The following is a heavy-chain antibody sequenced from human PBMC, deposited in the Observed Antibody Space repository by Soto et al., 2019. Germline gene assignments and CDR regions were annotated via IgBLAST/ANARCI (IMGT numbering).Heavy chain of an antibody. CDR1: GGSISSSSYY. Sequence: SETLSLTCTVSGGSISSSSYYWGWILHPPGKGRGCIGSIYYSGSTYYNPSLKSRVTISINTSKNQMSLELTSVTAADTAVYYCARHSGTYASSWFDASGQGTMVTVSS. CDR2: IYYSGST. J-gene: IGHJ5*02. D-gene: IGHD6-13*01. CDR3: ARHSGTYASSWFDA. V-gene: IGHV4-39*01.